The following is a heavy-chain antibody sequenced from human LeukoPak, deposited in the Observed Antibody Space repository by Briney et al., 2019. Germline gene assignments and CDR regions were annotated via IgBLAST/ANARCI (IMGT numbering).Heavy chain of an antibody. CDR1: GGSFSGYY. CDR2: INHSGST. CDR3: ARAWGPMVRGVIHYFDY. Sequence: SETLSLTCAVYGGSFSGYYWSWIRQPPGKGLEWIGEINHSGSTNYNLSLKSRVTISVDTSKNQFSLKLSSVTAADTAVYYCARAWGPMVRGVIHYFDYWGQGTLVTVSS. D-gene: IGHD3-10*01. J-gene: IGHJ4*02. V-gene: IGHV4-34*01.